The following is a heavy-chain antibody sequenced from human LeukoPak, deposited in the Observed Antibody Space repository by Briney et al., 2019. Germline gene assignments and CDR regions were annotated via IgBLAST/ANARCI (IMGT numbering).Heavy chain of an antibody. CDR2: IYTGGTT. Sequence: QTGGSLRLSCAASGFTVSDNYMTWVRQAPGRGLEWVSIIYTGGTTHYADSVKGRFTISRDNSKNTLYLQMNSLRAEDTAVYYCARSIYNYVWGSYDYWGQGTLVTVSS. V-gene: IGHV3-66*01. CDR3: ARSIYNYVWGSYDY. CDR1: GFTVSDNY. D-gene: IGHD3-16*01. J-gene: IGHJ4*02.